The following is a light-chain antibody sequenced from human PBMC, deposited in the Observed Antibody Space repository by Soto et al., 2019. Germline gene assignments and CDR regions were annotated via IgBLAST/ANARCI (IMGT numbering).Light chain of an antibody. CDR1: QTVSSNY. J-gene: IGKJ2*01. V-gene: IGKV3-20*01. CDR2: GAS. CDR3: QQYDT. Sequence: EIILTQSPDTLSLSPGERATLSCRASQTVSSNYLAWCQQRPGQAPRLLIYGASTRAAGIPDRFTGSGSGTDFTLTISRLEPEDFAVYYCQQYDTFGQGTKLEIK.